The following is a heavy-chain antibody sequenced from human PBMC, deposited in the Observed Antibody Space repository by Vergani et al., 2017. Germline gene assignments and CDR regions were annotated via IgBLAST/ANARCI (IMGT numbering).Heavy chain of an antibody. V-gene: IGHV3-30*04. CDR2: ISYDGSNK. Sequence: VQLVESGGVVVQPGGSLRLSCAASGFTFSSYAMHWVRQAPGKGLEWVAVISYDGSNKYYADSVKGRFTISRDNSKNTLYLQMNSLRAEDTAVYYCARDSNSNSWYGDAFDIWGQGTMVTVSS. CDR1: GFTFSSYA. J-gene: IGHJ3*02. D-gene: IGHD6-13*01. CDR3: ARDSNSNSWYGDAFDI.